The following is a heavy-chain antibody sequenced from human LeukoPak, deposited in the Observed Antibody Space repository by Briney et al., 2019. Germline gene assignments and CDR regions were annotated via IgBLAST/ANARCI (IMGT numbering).Heavy chain of an antibody. D-gene: IGHD6-19*01. Sequence: PSETLSLTCTVSGGSVNNNNYYWGWIRQPPGKGLEWIGSIYYSGNTYYNPSLKSRVTLSVDTSTNQFSLKLTSVTAADTAVYYCARQRDSSGWYSYFDSWGQGTLVTASS. CDR2: IYYSGNT. CDR1: GGSVNNNNYY. CDR3: ARQRDSSGWYSYFDS. V-gene: IGHV4-39*01. J-gene: IGHJ4*02.